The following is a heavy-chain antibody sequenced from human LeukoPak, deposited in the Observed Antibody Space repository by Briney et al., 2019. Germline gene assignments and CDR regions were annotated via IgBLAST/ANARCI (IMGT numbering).Heavy chain of an antibody. CDR3: ARGKYDSSPFLQH. CDR2: ISGSGGST. CDR1: GFTFSSYA. V-gene: IGHV3-23*01. J-gene: IGHJ1*01. D-gene: IGHD3-22*01. Sequence: GGSLRLSCAASGFTFSSYAMSWVRQAPGKGLEWVSAISGSGGSTYYADPVKGRFTISRDNSKNTLYLQMNSLRAEDTAVYYCARGKYDSSPFLQHWGQGTLVTLSS.